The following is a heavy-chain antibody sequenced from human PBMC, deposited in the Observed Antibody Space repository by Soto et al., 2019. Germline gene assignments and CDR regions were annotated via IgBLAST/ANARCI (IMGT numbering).Heavy chain of an antibody. V-gene: IGHV3-30-3*01. D-gene: IGHD3-3*01. CDR3: ARGDYDFWRGPDY. Sequence: QVQLVESGGGVVQPGRSLRLSCAASGFTFSSYAIHWVRQAPGKGLEWVAVISYDGSNKYYADSVKGRFTIARDNSKNPLYLQMNSLRAEDTAVYYCARGDYDFWRGPDYWGQGTLVTVSS. J-gene: IGHJ4*02. CDR1: GFTFSSYA. CDR2: ISYDGSNK.